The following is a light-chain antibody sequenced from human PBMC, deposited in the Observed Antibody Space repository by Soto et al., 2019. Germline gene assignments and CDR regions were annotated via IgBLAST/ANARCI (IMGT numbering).Light chain of an antibody. J-gene: IGKJ1*01. CDR2: GAF. CDR3: QQYNNWPWT. CDR1: QSVSRSY. Sequence: IVLTQSPCTLSLSPGARSTLCCRASQSVSRSYLGWYQQKNGQAPRVXIYGAFTRATGIPARISGSVYGTEFNLTISSLQSEDVAVYDCQQYNNWPWTFGQGTKVDIK. V-gene: IGKV3-15*01.